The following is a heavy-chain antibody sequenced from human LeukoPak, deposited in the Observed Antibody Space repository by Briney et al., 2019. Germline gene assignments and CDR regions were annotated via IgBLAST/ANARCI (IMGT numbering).Heavy chain of an antibody. D-gene: IGHD4-17*01. J-gene: IGHJ4*02. CDR1: GDSVSSNSAA. CDR3: ARDSLYGDYGGVDY. Sequence: SQTLSLTCAISGDSVSSNSAAWNWIRQTPSRDLEWLGRTYYRSKWYNDYAVSVKSRITINPDTSKNQFSLQRNSVTPEDTAVYYCARDSLYGDYGGVDYWGQGTLVTVSS. CDR2: TYYRSKWYN. V-gene: IGHV6-1*01.